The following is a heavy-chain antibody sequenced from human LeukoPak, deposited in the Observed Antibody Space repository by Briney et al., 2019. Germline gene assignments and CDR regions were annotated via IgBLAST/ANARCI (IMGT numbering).Heavy chain of an antibody. V-gene: IGHV3-7*01. D-gene: IGHD3-16*01. CDR1: GFTFSSNY. Sequence: GGSLRLSCAASGFTFSSNYMTWVRQAPGKGLEWVANIKKDGREKHYVDSVEGRFTISRDNAKNSLYLQMNSLRVEDTAVYYCVQRGFDYWGQGALVTVSS. CDR3: VQRGFDY. CDR2: IKKDGREK. J-gene: IGHJ4*02.